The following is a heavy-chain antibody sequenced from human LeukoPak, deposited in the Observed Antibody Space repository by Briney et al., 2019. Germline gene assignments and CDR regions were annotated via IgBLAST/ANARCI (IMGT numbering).Heavy chain of an antibody. CDR3: AREVIVQGSYHMDI. CDR2: IYPSGST. CDR1: GGSISSYY. V-gene: IGHV4-4*07. D-gene: IGHD3-22*01. J-gene: IGHJ6*03. Sequence: PSETLSLTCTVSGGSISSYYWSWIRQPAGKGLEYIGRIYPSGSTNYNPSLKSRVAMSADTSKNQFSLKLSSVTAADTAVYYCAREVIVQGSYHMDIWGKGTTVTVSS.